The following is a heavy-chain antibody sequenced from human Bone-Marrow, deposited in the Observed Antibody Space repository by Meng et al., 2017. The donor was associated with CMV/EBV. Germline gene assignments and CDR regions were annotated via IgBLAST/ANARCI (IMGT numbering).Heavy chain of an antibody. V-gene: IGHV3-23*01. CDR3: AKDVPHGDGDYLYYYYYGMDV. CDR2: ISGSGGST. Sequence: GESLKISCAASGFTFSSYAMSWVRQAPGKGLEWVSAISGSGGSTYYADSVKGRFTISRDNSKNTLYLQMNSLRAEDTAVYYCAKDVPHGDGDYLYYYYYGMDVWGQGTTVTVSS. J-gene: IGHJ6*02. CDR1: GFTFSSYA. D-gene: IGHD4-17*01.